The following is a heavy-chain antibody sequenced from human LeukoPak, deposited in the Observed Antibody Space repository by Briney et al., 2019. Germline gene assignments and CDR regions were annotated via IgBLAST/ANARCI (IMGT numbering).Heavy chain of an antibody. V-gene: IGHV1-8*03. CDR1: GYTFTSYD. D-gene: IGHD4-17*01. CDR3: ARESWVTTDAFDI. J-gene: IGHJ3*02. CDR2: MNPNSGNT. Sequence: ASVKVSCKASGYTFTSYDINWVRQATGQGLEWMGWMNPNSGNTGYAQKFQGRVTITRNTSISTAYMELSSLRSEDTAVYYCARESWVTTDAFDIWGQGTMVTVSS.